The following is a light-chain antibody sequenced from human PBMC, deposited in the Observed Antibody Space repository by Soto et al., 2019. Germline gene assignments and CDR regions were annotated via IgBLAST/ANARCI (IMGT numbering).Light chain of an antibody. Sequence: QSALTQPASVSGSPGQSITISCTGTSSGVGGYNYVSWYQQHPGKAPKLMIYDVSNRPSGVSNRFSGSKSGNTASLTISGLQAEDEADYYCSSYTSSSPYVFGTGTKLTVL. CDR3: SSYTSSSPYV. V-gene: IGLV2-14*01. CDR2: DVS. J-gene: IGLJ1*01. CDR1: SSGVGGYNY.